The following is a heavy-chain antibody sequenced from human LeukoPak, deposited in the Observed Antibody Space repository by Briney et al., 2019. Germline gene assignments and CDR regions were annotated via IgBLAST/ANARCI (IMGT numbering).Heavy chain of an antibody. CDR2: IFYTGRT. D-gene: IGHD5-18*01. Sequence: PSETLSLTCTVSGGSISSFFWSWIRQPPGEGLEWIGHIFYTGRTTYSPSLKSRVTISIDTSKNQFSLKRSSVTAADTAVYYCARVYSYGEIWFDPWGHGTLVTVSS. J-gene: IGHJ5*02. CDR1: GGSISSFF. CDR3: ARVYSYGEIWFDP. V-gene: IGHV4-59*01.